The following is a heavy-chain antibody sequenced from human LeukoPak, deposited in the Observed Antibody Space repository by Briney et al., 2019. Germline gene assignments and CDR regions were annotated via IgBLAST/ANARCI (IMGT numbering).Heavy chain of an antibody. V-gene: IGHV3-9*01. Sequence: GRSLRLSCAASGFTFDDYAMHWVRQGPGKGLEWVSGISWNSGTIGYAVSVKSRFTISRDNAKNSLYLQMNSLRAEDTALYYCTKDLAIVGATGFDYWGQGTLVTVSS. CDR3: TKDLAIVGATGFDY. CDR1: GFTFDDYA. J-gene: IGHJ4*02. D-gene: IGHD1-26*01. CDR2: ISWNSGTI.